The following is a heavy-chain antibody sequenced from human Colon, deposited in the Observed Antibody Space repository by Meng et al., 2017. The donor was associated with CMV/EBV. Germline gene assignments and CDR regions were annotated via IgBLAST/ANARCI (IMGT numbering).Heavy chain of an antibody. V-gene: IGHV3-48*04. J-gene: IGHJ4*02. D-gene: IGHD3-10*01. CDR2: ISSSSSTI. CDR3: ARGGGGFDY. Sequence: GGSLRLSCAASGFTFSSYSMNWVRQAPGKGLEWVSYISSSSSTIYYADSVKGRFTISRDNAKNSLYLQMNSLRAEDTAAYYCARGGGGFDYWGQGTLVTVSS. CDR1: GFTFSSYS.